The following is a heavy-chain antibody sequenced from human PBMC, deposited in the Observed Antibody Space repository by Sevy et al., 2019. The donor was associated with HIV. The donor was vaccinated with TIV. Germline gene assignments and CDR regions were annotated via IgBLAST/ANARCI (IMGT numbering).Heavy chain of an antibody. D-gene: IGHD3-3*01. CDR1: GFTFEDYG. V-gene: IGHV3-20*04. CDR2: INWNGGST. J-gene: IGHJ4*02. CDR3: ARDPLSYYDYRTGYHDS. Sequence: GGSLRLSCAASGFTFEDYGMSWVRQVPGKGPEWVSGINWNGGSTSYADSVKGRFTISRDNAKNSLFLQMKGLRAEDTALYYCARDPLSYYDYRTGYHDSWGQGTRVTVSS.